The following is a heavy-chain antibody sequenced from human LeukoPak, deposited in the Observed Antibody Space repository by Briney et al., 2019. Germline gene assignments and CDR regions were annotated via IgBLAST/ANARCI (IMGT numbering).Heavy chain of an antibody. D-gene: IGHD5-18*01. J-gene: IGHJ5*02. CDR1: GRSFSGYY. Sequence: SETLSLTCAVYGRSFSGYYWSWIRQPPGKGLEWIGEINHSGSTNYNPSLKSRVTISVDTSKNQFSLKLSSVTAADTAVYYCARDQDSYGHPWGQGTLVTVSS. V-gene: IGHV4-34*01. CDR2: INHSGST. CDR3: ARDQDSYGHP.